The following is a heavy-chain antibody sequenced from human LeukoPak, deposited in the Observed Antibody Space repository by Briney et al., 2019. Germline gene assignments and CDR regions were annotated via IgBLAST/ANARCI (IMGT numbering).Heavy chain of an antibody. CDR3: ARGGERDQNFFDC. CDR2: ISSNGGST. CDR1: GFTLSSYA. V-gene: IGHV3-64*01. Sequence: VGSLRLSCVASGFTLSSYAVYWVRQAPGKGLEYVSSISSNGGSTYYVNSVKGRFIISRDNSKNTVSLQMGSLRVEDMAVYYCARGGERDQNFFDCWGQGTLVTVSS. D-gene: IGHD2-2*01. J-gene: IGHJ4*02.